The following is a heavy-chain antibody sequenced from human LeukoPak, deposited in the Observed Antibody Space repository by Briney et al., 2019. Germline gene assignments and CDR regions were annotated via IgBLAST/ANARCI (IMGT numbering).Heavy chain of an antibody. CDR2: ICANNGNT. J-gene: IGHJ5*02. Sequence: ASVKVSCKASGYTFTSYGITWVRQAPGQGLEWMGWICANNGNTNYAQKFQGRVTMTTDTSTTTAYMELRSLRSDDTAVYYCARGRGDYYGTSGNWFDPWGQGALVTVSS. V-gene: IGHV1-18*01. D-gene: IGHD3-22*01. CDR1: GYTFTSYG. CDR3: ARGRGDYYGTSGNWFDP.